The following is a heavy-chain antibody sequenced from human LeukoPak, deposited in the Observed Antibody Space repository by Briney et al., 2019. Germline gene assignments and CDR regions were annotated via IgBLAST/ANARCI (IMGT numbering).Heavy chain of an antibody. V-gene: IGHV1-18*01. Sequence: GASVTVSCTASGYTFTSYGISWVRQAPGQGLEWMGWISAYNGNTNYAQKLQGRVTMTTDTSTSTAYMELRSLRSDDTAVYYCAREGYYDFWTRGYYFDYWGQGTLVTVSS. CDR1: GYTFTSYG. CDR2: ISAYNGNT. D-gene: IGHD3-3*01. J-gene: IGHJ4*02. CDR3: AREGYYDFWTRGYYFDY.